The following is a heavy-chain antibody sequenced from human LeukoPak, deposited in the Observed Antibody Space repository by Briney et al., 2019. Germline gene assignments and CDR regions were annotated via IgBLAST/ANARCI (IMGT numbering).Heavy chain of an antibody. CDR1: GGSISSSSYY. J-gene: IGHJ4*02. Sequence: PSETLSLTCTVSGGSISSSSYYWGWIRQPPGTGLEWIGSIYYSGSTYYNPSVKSRVTISVDTSKNQFSLKLSSVTAADTAVYYCARPAEIGVGVDYWGQGTLVTVSS. CDR3: ARPAEIGVGVDY. CDR2: IYYSGST. V-gene: IGHV4-39*01. D-gene: IGHD3-3*01.